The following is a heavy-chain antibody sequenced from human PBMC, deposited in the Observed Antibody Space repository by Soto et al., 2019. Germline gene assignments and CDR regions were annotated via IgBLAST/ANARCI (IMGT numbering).Heavy chain of an antibody. CDR3: ARVATVVVPAATNNWFDP. V-gene: IGHV3-33*01. CDR2: IWYDGSNK. D-gene: IGHD2-2*01. J-gene: IGHJ5*02. CDR1: GFTFSSYG. Sequence: GGSLRLSCAASGFTFSSYGMHWVRQAPGKGLEWVAVIWYDGSNKYYADSVKGRFTISRDNSKNTLYLQMNSLRAEDTAVYYCARVATVVVPAATNNWFDPWGQGTLVTVSS.